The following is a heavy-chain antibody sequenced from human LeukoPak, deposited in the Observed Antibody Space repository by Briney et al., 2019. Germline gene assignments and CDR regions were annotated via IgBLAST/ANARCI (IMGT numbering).Heavy chain of an antibody. V-gene: IGHV1-69*04. CDR1: GGTFSSYA. CDR2: IIPILGIA. D-gene: IGHD2-2*01. J-gene: IGHJ4*02. CDR3: ARDGRVFGSSTSCYDY. Sequence: SVKVSCKASGGTFSSYAISWVRQAPGQGLEWMGRIIPILGIANYAQKFQGRVTITADKSTSTAYMELSSLRSEDTAVYYCARDGRVFGSSTSCYDYWGQGTLVTVSS.